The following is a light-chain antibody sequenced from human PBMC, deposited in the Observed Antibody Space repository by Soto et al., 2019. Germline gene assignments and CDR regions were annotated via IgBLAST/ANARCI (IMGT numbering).Light chain of an antibody. CDR3: QQFNSYSCA. CDR2: DAS. V-gene: IGKV1-13*02. Sequence: AIQLTQSPSSLSASVGDRVTITCRASQGISSALAWYQQKPGKPPKLLIYDASSLESGVPSRFSGSGSGTDFSLTISSLQPEDFATYYCQQFNSYSCAFGPATKVDIK. CDR1: QGISSA. J-gene: IGKJ3*01.